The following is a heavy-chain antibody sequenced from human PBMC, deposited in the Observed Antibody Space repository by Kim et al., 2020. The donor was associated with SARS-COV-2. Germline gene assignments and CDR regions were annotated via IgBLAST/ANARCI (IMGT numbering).Heavy chain of an antibody. V-gene: IGHV1-18*04. J-gene: IGHJ3*02. Sequence: ASVTVSCKASGYTFTSYGISWVRQAPGQGLEWMGWISAYNGNTNYAQKLQGRVTMTTDTSTSTAYMELRSLRSDDTAVYYCASDEGGWGAFDIWGQGTMVTVSS. CDR1: GYTFTSYG. D-gene: IGHD6-19*01. CDR2: ISAYNGNT. CDR3: ASDEGGWGAFDI.